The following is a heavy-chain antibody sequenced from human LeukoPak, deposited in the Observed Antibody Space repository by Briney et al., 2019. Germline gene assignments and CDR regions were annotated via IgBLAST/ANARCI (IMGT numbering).Heavy chain of an antibody. Sequence: QPGGSLRLSCAASGFTFSSYGMHWVRQAPGKGLEWVAVISYDGSNKYYADSVKGRFTISRDNSKNTLYLQMNSLRAEDTAVYYCAKDRWDWLFLQWGQGTLVTVSS. CDR2: ISYDGSNK. J-gene: IGHJ4*02. D-gene: IGHD3/OR15-3a*01. V-gene: IGHV3-30*18. CDR3: AKDRWDWLFLQ. CDR1: GFTFSSYG.